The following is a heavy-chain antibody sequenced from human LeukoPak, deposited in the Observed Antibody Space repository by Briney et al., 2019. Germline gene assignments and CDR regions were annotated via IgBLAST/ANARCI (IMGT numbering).Heavy chain of an antibody. V-gene: IGHV3-53*01. CDR1: GFSVSSNY. Sequence: PGGSLRLSCAASGFSVSSNYMSWVRQAPGKGLEWVSVIYSGGSTYYADSVKGRFTISRDNSKNTLYLQMNSLRAEDTAVYYCARDGPGYSSRNAFDIWGQGTMVTVSS. CDR2: IYSGGST. D-gene: IGHD6-13*01. CDR3: ARDGPGYSSRNAFDI. J-gene: IGHJ3*02.